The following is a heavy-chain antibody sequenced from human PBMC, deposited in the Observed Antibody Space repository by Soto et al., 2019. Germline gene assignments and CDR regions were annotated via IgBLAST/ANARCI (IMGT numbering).Heavy chain of an antibody. V-gene: IGHV4-39*01. D-gene: IGHD3-10*01. Sequence: SETLSLTCTVSGGSISSSSYYWGWIRQPPGKGLEWIGSIYYSGSTYYSPSLKSRVTISVDTSKNQFSLKLSSVTAADTAVYYCARGAGSRWFGELFTFDYWGQGTLVTVSS. CDR2: IYYSGST. J-gene: IGHJ4*02. CDR1: GGSISSSSYY. CDR3: ARGAGSRWFGELFTFDY.